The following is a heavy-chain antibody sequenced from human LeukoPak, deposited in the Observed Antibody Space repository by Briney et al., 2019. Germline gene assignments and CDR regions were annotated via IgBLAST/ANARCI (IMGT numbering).Heavy chain of an antibody. CDR2: ISYTGST. D-gene: IGHD6-19*01. J-gene: IGHJ4*02. Sequence: SETLSLTCTVSGGSISDSYWSRIRQPPGNRPEWIGYISYTGSTNYNPSLKSRVTISVGTSKNRFSLKLSSVTAADTAVYYCASGSSGWYMVYWGQGTLVTVSS. CDR1: GGSISDSY. V-gene: IGHV4-59*01. CDR3: ASGSSGWYMVY.